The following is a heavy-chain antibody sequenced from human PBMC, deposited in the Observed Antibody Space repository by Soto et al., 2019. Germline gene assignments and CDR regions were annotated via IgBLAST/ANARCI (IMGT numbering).Heavy chain of an antibody. CDR2: IYHTGTT. CDR1: GASINRDNW. J-gene: IGHJ4*02. V-gene: IGHV4-4*02. D-gene: IGHD3-10*01. Sequence: QVQLQESGPGLVNPSGTLSLTCAVSGASINRDNWWTWVRQPPGKGLEWIGDIYHTGTTNYDSSLKSRATISIDESKNHFSLTLNSVTAADTAVYYGAGSVHFWGQGTLVAVSS. CDR3: AGSVHF.